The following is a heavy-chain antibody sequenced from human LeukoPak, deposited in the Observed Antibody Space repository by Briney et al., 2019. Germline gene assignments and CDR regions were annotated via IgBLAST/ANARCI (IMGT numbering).Heavy chain of an antibody. CDR2: IYYSGST. D-gene: IGHD3-16*01. Sequence: SETLSLTCTVSGGSISSGGYYWSWIRQPPGKGLEWIGYIYYSGSTNYNPSLKSRVTISVDTSKNQFSLKLSSVTAADTAVYYCARSPPGGLDNWFDPWGQGTLVTVSS. CDR1: GGSISSGGYY. J-gene: IGHJ5*02. V-gene: IGHV4-61*08. CDR3: ARSPPGGLDNWFDP.